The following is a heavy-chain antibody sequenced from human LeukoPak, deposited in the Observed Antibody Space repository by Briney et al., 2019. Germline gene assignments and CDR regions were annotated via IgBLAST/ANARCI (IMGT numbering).Heavy chain of an antibody. V-gene: IGHV3-74*01. CDR3: VMGRAYNY. CDR2: INNDGST. CDR1: GFTFSSYW. J-gene: IGHJ4*03. D-gene: IGHD5-18*01. Sequence: PGGSLRLSCAASGFTFSSYWMHWVRQAPGKGLVWVSLINNDGSTNYADSVKGRFTISRDNAKSTVFLQMNSLRPEDTAVYFCVMGRAYNYWGQGTMVTVSS.